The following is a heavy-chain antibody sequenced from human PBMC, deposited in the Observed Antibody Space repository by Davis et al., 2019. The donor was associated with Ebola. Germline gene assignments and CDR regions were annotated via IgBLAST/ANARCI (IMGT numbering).Heavy chain of an antibody. CDR1: GFTFDAYA. Sequence: GGSLRLSCAASGFTFDAYAMHWVRQAPGKGLEWVSGISWNSGSIGYADSVKGRFTISRDNAKNSLYLQMNSLRAEDTALYYCAKDIHYYYGMDVWGQGTTVTVS. V-gene: IGHV3-9*01. CDR2: ISWNSGSI. CDR3: AKDIHYYYGMDV. J-gene: IGHJ6*02.